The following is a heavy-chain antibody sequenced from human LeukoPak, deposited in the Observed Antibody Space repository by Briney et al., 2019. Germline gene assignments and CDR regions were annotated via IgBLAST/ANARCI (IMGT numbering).Heavy chain of an antibody. CDR2: ISSSSSYI. J-gene: IGHJ3*02. CDR3: ARWDDYGDPPDGFDI. CDR1: GFTFSSYA. Sequence: PGGSLRLSCAASGFTFSSYAVNWVRQAPGKGLEWVSSISSSSSYIYYADSVKGRFTISRDNAKNSLYLQMNSLRAEDTAVYYCARWDDYGDPPDGFDIWGQGTMVTVSS. V-gene: IGHV3-21*01. D-gene: IGHD4-17*01.